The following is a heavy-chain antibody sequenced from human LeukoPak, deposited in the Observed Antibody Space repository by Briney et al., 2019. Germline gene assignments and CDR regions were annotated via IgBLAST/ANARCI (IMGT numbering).Heavy chain of an antibody. D-gene: IGHD1-26*01. V-gene: IGHV3-74*01. CDR1: GFTFSSYW. CDR2: INSDESST. Sequence: PGGSLRLSCAASGFTFSSYWMHWVRQAPGKGLVWVSRINSDESSTSYADSVKSRFTISRDNAKNTVYLQMNSLRADDTAVYYCAREVGVGAIYGAHFDYWGQGTLVTVSS. J-gene: IGHJ4*02. CDR3: AREVGVGAIYGAHFDY.